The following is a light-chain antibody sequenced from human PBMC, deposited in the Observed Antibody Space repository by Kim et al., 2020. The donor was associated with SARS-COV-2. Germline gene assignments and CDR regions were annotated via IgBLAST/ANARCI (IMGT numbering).Light chain of an antibody. CDR1: QSISSW. CDR2: KAS. Sequence: SASVGDRVTITCRASQSISSWLAWYQQKPGKAPKLLINKASNLQNGVPSTFSGSGSGTEFTLTISSLQPDDFATYYCQQYNTYSWTFGQGPRWIS. J-gene: IGKJ1*01. V-gene: IGKV1-5*03. CDR3: QQYNTYSWT.